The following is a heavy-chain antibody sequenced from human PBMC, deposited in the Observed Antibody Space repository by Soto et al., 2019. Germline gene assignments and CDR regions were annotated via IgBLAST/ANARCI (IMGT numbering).Heavy chain of an antibody. J-gene: IGHJ6*02. CDR2: ISYDGSNK. V-gene: IGHV3-30-3*01. D-gene: IGHD6-19*01. Sequence: GGSLRLSCAASGFTFSSYAMHWVRQAPGKGLEWVAVISYDGSNKYYADSVKGRFTISRDNSKNTLYLQMNSLRAEDTAVYYCARGGYSSPYYYGMDVWGQGTTVTVSS. CDR1: GFTFSSYA. CDR3: ARGGYSSPYYYGMDV.